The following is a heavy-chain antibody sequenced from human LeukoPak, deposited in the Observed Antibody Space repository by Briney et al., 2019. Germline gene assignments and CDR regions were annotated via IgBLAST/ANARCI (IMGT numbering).Heavy chain of an antibody. V-gene: IGHV3-23*01. D-gene: IGHD3-10*01. CDR2: ISGSGGST. CDR3: ANPSWDRSGSQSFDY. CDR1: GFTFSSYA. Sequence: PGGSLRLSCAASGFTFSSYAMSWVRQAPGKGLEWVSAISGSGGSTYYADSVKGRFTISRDNSKNTLYVQMNSLRAEDTAVYYCANPSWDRSGSQSFDYWGQGTLVTVSS. J-gene: IGHJ4*02.